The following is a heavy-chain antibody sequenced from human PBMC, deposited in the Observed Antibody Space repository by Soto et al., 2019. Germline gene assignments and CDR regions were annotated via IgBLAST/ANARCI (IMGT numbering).Heavy chain of an antibody. CDR1: GGTFSSYA. CDR3: LRVQHERPIDY. CDR2: IIPIFGTA. Sequence: QVQLVQSGAEVKKPGSSVKVSCKASGGTFSSYAISWVRQAPGQGLEWMGGIIPIFGTANYAQKFQGRVTYIAAESTSTAYMVLSSLRSCYRLVYSCLRVQHERPIDYWGQGTLVTVSS. J-gene: IGHJ4*02. V-gene: IGHV1-69*12. D-gene: IGHD1-1*01.